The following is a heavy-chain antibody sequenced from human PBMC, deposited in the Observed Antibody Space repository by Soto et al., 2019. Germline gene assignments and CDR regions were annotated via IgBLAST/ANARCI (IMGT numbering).Heavy chain of an antibody. J-gene: IGHJ6*02. CDR1: GFTFSSYA. CDR3: AKDYRSLRFLEWLFPGGMDV. Sequence: GGSLRLSCAASGFTFSSYAMSWVRQAPGKGLEWVSAISGSGGSAYYADSVKGRFTISRDNSKNTLYLQMNSLRAEDTAVYYCAKDYRSLRFLEWLFPGGMDVWGQGTTVTVSS. D-gene: IGHD3-3*01. CDR2: ISGSGGSA. V-gene: IGHV3-23*01.